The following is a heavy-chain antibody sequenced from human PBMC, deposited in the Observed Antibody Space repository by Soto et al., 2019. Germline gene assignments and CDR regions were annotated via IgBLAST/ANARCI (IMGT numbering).Heavy chain of an antibody. J-gene: IGHJ4*02. V-gene: IGHV1-8*02. CDR3: ARRKERSGPHYFDS. D-gene: IGHD6-25*01. Sequence: XSVKVSCKASVYTFTTYDVSWVRQASGQGLEWMGWMNPSNGNTGYAQKFQGRVTMTRNTSMSTFYMGLSGLRPDDTAVYYCARRKERSGPHYFDSWGQGTRVTVSS. CDR1: VYTFTTYD. CDR2: MNPSNGNT.